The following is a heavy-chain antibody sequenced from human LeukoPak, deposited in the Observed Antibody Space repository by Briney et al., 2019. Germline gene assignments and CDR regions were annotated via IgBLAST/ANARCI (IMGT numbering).Heavy chain of an antibody. D-gene: IGHD2/OR15-2a*01. CDR3: AKDSSSAFDI. CDR1: GFTVSSNE. V-gene: IGHV3-38-3*01. Sequence: GGSLRLSCAASGFTVSSNEMSWVRQAPGKGLEWVSSISGGSTYYADSRKGRFTISRDNSKNTLYLQMNSLRAEDTAVYYCAKDSSSAFDIWGQGTMVTVSS. CDR2: ISGGST. J-gene: IGHJ3*02.